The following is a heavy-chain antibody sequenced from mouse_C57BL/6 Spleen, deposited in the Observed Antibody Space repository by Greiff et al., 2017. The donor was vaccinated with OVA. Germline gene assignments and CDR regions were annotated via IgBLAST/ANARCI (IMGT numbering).Heavy chain of an antibody. CDR1: GFSLTSYG. Sequence: QVQLKESGPGLVAPSQSLSITCTVSGFSLTSYGVSWVRQPPGKGLEWLGVIWGDGSTNYHSAPISRLCISKVNSTSQVFLILKSLQTDATATFYCASNAGAMDYWGKGTSVTVSS. J-gene: IGHJ4*01. CDR2: IWGDGST. CDR3: ASNAGAMDY. V-gene: IGHV2-3*01.